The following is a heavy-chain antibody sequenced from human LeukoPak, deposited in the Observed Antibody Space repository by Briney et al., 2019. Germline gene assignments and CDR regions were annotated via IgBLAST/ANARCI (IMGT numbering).Heavy chain of an antibody. J-gene: IGHJ4*02. CDR1: GFAFSTYT. CDR3: APGTPPGPIDY. CDR2: ICGTGGST. D-gene: IGHD2-15*01. V-gene: IGHV3-23*01. Sequence: GGLRLSCAASGFAFSTYTMSWVRQAPGKGLEWVSSICGTGGSTYYADSVKGRFTISRDNSKNTLYLQMNSLRAEDTAVYYCAPGTPPGPIDYWGQGTLVTVSS.